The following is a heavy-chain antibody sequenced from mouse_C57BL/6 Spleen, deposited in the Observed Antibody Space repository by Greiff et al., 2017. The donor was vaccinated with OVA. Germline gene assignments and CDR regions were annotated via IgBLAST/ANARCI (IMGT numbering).Heavy chain of an antibody. J-gene: IGHJ4*01. CDR2: IWRGGST. V-gene: IGHV2-5*01. CDR1: GFSLTSYG. CDR3: AKNLYGSSYDYAMDY. D-gene: IGHD1-1*01. Sequence: VQLKESGPGLVQPSQSLSITCTVSGFSLTSYGVHWVRQSPGKGLEWLGVIWRGGSTDYNAAFMSRLSITKDNSKSQVFFKMNSLQADDTAIYYCAKNLYGSSYDYAMDYWGQGTSVTVSS.